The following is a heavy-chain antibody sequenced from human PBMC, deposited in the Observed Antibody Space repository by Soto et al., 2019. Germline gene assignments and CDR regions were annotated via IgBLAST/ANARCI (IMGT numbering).Heavy chain of an antibody. CDR1: GGSFSGYY. CDR3: AMISSSSGFGY. D-gene: IGHD6-6*01. CDR2: INHSEST. J-gene: IGHJ4*02. Sequence: PSETLSLTCAVYGGSFSGYYWSWIRQPPGKGLEWIGEINHSESTNYNPSLKSRVTISVDTSKNQFSLKLSSVTAADTAVYYCAMISSSSGFGYWGQGTLVTVSS. V-gene: IGHV4-34*01.